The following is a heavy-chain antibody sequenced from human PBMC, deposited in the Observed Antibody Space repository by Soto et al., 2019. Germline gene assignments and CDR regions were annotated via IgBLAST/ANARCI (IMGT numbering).Heavy chain of an antibody. CDR2: MNPNSGST. V-gene: IGHV1-8*01. CDR1: GYTFTSYD. CDR3: ARGRTAARHWFDP. D-gene: IGHD6-6*01. Sequence: QVQLVQSGAEVKKPGASVKVSCKASGYTFTSYDINWVRHATGQGLEWLGWMNPNSGSTGYAQKFQGRVTMTRNTSISTAYMELSSLRSEDTAVYYCARGRTAARHWFDPWGEGTMVTVSS. J-gene: IGHJ5*02.